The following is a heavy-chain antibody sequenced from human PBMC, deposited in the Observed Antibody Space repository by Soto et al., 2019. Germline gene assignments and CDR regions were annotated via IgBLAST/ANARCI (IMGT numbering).Heavy chain of an antibody. CDR2: IRTSPTTI. V-gene: IGHV3-48*02. CDR1: GVTFSAYS. Sequence: EVQLVESGGGLVQPGGSLRLSCAASGVTFSAYSMNWVRQAPGKGLEWISYIRTSPTTIHYADSVKGRFTISRDNAQKSLYLQMNGLRDEDTAIYYCARDYHYALDFWGQGTRVTVSS. D-gene: IGHD3-16*01. J-gene: IGHJ4*02. CDR3: ARDYHYALDF.